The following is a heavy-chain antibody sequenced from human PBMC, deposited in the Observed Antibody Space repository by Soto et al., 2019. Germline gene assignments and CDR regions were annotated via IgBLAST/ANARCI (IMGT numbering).Heavy chain of an antibody. CDR1: GFTFGNYW. V-gene: IGHV3-74*01. Sequence: GGSLRLSCAASGFTFGNYWMHWVRQAPGKGLVWVSRISDYGRINYADSVKDRFIISRDDARSEPYLQLNDLRVEDTATYYCARGGPEPFDHWGQGALVTVSS. CDR3: ARGGPEPFDH. CDR2: ISDYGRI. J-gene: IGHJ4*02. D-gene: IGHD1-1*01.